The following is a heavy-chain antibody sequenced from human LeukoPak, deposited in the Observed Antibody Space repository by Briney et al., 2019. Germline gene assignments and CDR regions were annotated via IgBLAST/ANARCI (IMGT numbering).Heavy chain of an antibody. CDR3: ARDSHRQADIVVVPADYYYYGMDV. J-gene: IGHJ6*02. V-gene: IGHV3-21*01. CDR1: GFTFSSYS. Sequence: GGSLRLSCAASGFTFSSYSMNWVRQAPGKGLEWVSSISSSSSYIYYADSVKGRFTISRDNAKNSLYLQINSLRAEDTAVYYCARDSHRQADIVVVPADYYYYGMDVWGQGTTVTVSS. CDR2: ISSSSSYI. D-gene: IGHD2-2*01.